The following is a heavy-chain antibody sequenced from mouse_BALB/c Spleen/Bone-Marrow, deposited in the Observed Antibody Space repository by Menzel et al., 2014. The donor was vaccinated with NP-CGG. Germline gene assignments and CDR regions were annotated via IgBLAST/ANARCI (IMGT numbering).Heavy chain of an antibody. CDR2: ILPGSGST. CDR1: GYTFSSYR. J-gene: IGHJ3*01. Sequence: VQLQQSGTELMKPGASVKISCKATGYTFSSYRIEWVNQRPEHGLEWIGEILPGSGSTNYNEKFKGKATFTADTSSNTAYMQLSSLTSEDSAVYYCARRGHGFAWFAYWGQGTLVTVSA. D-gene: IGHD1-2*01. V-gene: IGHV1-9*01. CDR3: ARRGHGFAWFAY.